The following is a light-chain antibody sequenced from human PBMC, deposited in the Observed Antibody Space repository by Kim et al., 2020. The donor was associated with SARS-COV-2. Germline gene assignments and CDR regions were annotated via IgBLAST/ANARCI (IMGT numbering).Light chain of an antibody. J-gene: IGLJ3*02. CDR3: AAWDDSLNGWV. CDR1: NSDIGSNT. V-gene: IGLV1-44*01. Sequence: QPVLTQSPSASGTPGQRVTISCSGSNSDIGSNTVNWYLQLPGMAPKLLIYSTNQRPSGVPDRFSGSKSGTSASLAISGLQSEDEADYYCAAWDDSLNGWVFGGGTQLTVL. CDR2: STN.